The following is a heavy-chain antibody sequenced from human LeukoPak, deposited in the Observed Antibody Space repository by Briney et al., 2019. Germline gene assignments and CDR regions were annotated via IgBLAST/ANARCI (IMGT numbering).Heavy chain of an antibody. CDR2: INPSGGST. CDR1: GYTFTNYY. CDR3: ARVDGSHGDYRFDY. D-gene: IGHD4-17*01. V-gene: IGHV1-46*01. Sequence: ASVKVSCKASGYTFTNYYMHWVRQAPGQGLEWMGIINPSGGSTTYAQKFQGRVTMTRDTSTSTVYMELSGLRSEDTAVYYCARVDGSHGDYRFDYWGQGTLVTVSS. J-gene: IGHJ4*02.